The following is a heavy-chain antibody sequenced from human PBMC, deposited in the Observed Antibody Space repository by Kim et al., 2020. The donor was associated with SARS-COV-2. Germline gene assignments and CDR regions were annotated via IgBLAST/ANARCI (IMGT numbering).Heavy chain of an antibody. V-gene: IGHV3-49*04. Sequence: GGSLRLSCTTSGFTFGDYAMSWVRQAPGKGLEWVGFIRNKAYGGTTEYAASVNGRFTISRDDSKSIAYLQMNSLKTKDTAVYYCTRDEKYFDWLLRGGM. J-gene: IGHJ6*01. CDR1: GFTFGDYA. CDR2: IRNKAYGGTT. D-gene: IGHD3-9*01. CDR3: TRDEKYFDWLLRGGM.